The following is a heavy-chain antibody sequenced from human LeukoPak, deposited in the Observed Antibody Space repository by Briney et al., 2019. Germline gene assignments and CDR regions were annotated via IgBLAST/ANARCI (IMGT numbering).Heavy chain of an antibody. V-gene: IGHV3-20*04. CDR3: APLDCSSTSCYSG. D-gene: IGHD2-2*02. CDR2: INWNGGST. CDR1: GFTFGDYG. J-gene: IGHJ4*02. Sequence: GGSLRLSCAASGFTFGDYGMSWVRQAPGKGLEWVSGINWNGGSTGYADSVKGRFTISRDNAKNSLYLQMNSLRAEDTALYYGAPLDCSSTSCYSGWGQGTLVTVSS.